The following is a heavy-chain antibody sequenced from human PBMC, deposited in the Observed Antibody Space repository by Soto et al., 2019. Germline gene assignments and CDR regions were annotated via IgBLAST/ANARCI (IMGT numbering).Heavy chain of an antibody. CDR2: IKSKTDGGTT. Sequence: GESLKISCAASGFTFSNAWMSWVRQAPGKGLEWVGRIKSKTDGGTTDYAAPVKGRFTISRDDSKNTLYLQMNSLKTEDTAVYYCTTEGCCGYGDYYYYYGMDVWGQGTTVTVSS. J-gene: IGHJ6*02. CDR3: TTEGCCGYGDYYYYYGMDV. CDR1: GFTFSNAW. D-gene: IGHD4-17*01. V-gene: IGHV3-15*01.